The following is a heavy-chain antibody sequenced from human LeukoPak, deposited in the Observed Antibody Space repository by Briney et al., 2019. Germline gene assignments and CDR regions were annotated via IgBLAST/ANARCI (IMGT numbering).Heavy chain of an antibody. CDR1: GGSISSYY. V-gene: IGHV4-59*01. CDR2: IYYSGST. Sequence: SETLSPTCTVSGGSISSYYCSWIRQPPGKGLEWIGYIYYSGSTNYNPSLKSRVTISVDTSKNQFSLKLSSVTAADTAVYYCARDPPGYCSSTSCYTYAFDIWGQGTMVTVSS. D-gene: IGHD2-2*02. CDR3: ARDPPGYCSSTSCYTYAFDI. J-gene: IGHJ3*02.